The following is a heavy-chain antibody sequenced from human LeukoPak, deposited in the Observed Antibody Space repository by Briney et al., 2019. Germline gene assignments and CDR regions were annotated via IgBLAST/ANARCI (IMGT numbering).Heavy chain of an antibody. D-gene: IGHD3-9*01. V-gene: IGHV3-74*01. CDR2: INSDGSST. J-gene: IGHJ4*02. CDR3: ARQGLRYFDWLSIMGIDY. Sequence: GGSLRLSCAASGFTFSSHPMHWVRQAPGKGLVWVSRINSDGSSTSYADSVKGRFTISRDNAKNSLYLQMNSLRAEDTAVYYCARQGLRYFDWLSIMGIDYWGQGTLVTVSS. CDR1: GFTFSSHP.